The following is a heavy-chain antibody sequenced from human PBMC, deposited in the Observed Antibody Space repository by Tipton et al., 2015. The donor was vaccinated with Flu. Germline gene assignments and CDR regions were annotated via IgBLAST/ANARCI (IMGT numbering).Heavy chain of an antibody. J-gene: IGHJ4*02. Sequence: TLSLTCTVSGGSISSYYWSWIRQPPGKGLEWIGYIYYTGSTDYNPSLKSRVTISVDTSKNQFSLKLSSVTAADTAVYYCAGWTDYLWGNYRTFAYWSQGTLVTVAP. CDR2: IYYTGST. CDR1: GGSISSYY. V-gene: IGHV4-59*03. CDR3: AGWTDYLWGNYRTFAY. D-gene: IGHD3-16*02.